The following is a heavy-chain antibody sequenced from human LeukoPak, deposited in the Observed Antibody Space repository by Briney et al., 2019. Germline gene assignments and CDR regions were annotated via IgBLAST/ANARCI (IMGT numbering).Heavy chain of an antibody. CDR3: AREMYDSGGYRVSYFDY. Sequence: SETLSLTCTVSGGSISSNNYYWGWIRQPPGKGLEWIASIHNSGSTFYNPSLKGRVSRSIDTSKNQFSLKPSSVTAADTAVYYCAREMYDSGGYRVSYFDYWGQGILVTVSS. CDR2: IHNSGST. V-gene: IGHV4-39*07. CDR1: GGSISSNNYY. D-gene: IGHD3-22*01. J-gene: IGHJ4*02.